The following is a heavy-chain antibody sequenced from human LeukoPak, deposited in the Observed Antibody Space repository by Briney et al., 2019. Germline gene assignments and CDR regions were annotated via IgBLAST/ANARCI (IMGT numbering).Heavy chain of an antibody. V-gene: IGHV2-70*11. CDR1: GFTFSSSAM. CDR2: IDWDDDK. J-gene: IGHJ4*02. D-gene: IGHD3-10*01. Sequence: LRLSCAASGFTFSSSAMSWVRQAPGKGLEWLARIDWDDDKYYSTSLQTRLTISKDTSKNQVVLTMTNMDPVDTATYYCARESYGSGSYYKKIDYWGQGILVTVSS. CDR3: ARESYGSGSYYKKIDY.